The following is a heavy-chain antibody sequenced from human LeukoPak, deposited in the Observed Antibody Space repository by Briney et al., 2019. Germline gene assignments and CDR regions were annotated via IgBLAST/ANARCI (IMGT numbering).Heavy chain of an antibody. V-gene: IGHV3-7*04. D-gene: IGHD3-16*02. J-gene: IGHJ4*02. Sequence: GGSQRLSCTASGFTFGDYAMSWFRQAPGKGLEWVANIKQDGSEKDYVDSVKGRFTISRDNAKNSLYLQMNSLRAEDTGVYYCARGDTQSKYRQFDSWGQGSLIIISS. CDR2: IKQDGSEK. CDR3: ARGDTQSKYRQFDS. CDR1: GFTFGDYA.